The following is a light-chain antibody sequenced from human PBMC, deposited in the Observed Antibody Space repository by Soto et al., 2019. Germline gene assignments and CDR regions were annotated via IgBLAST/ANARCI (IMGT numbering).Light chain of an antibody. Sequence: QSVLTQSSSASASLGSSVKLTCTLSSGHSCYIIAWHQQQPGKAPRYLMKLEGSGSYNKGSGVPDRFSGSSSGADRYLTISNLQFEDEADYYCETWDSNTHWVFGGGTKLTVL. CDR1: SGHSCYI. V-gene: IGLV4-60*02. J-gene: IGLJ3*02. CDR2: LEGSGSY. CDR3: ETWDSNTHWV.